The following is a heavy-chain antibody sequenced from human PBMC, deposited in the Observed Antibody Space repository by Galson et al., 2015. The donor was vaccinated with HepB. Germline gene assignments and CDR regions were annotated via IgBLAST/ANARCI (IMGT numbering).Heavy chain of an antibody. V-gene: IGHV1-3*01. J-gene: IGHJ4*02. D-gene: IGHD3-10*01. CDR1: GYTFTSYA. Sequence: SVKVSCKASGYTFTSYAMHWVRQAPGQRLEWMGWINAGNGNTKYSQKFQGRVTITRDTSASTAYMELSSLRSEDTAVYYCARSWSRHGDFDYWGQGTLVTVSS. CDR3: ARSWSRHGDFDY. CDR2: INAGNGNT.